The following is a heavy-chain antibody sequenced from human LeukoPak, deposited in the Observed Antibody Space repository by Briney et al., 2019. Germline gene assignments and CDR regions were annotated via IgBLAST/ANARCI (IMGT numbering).Heavy chain of an antibody. CDR1: GFTFSSYW. Sequence: PGGSLRLSCAASGFTFSSYWMHWVRQAPGKGLVWVSRINSDGSSTAYADSVKGRFTISRDNAKNTLYLQMNSLRAEDTAVYYCARDRAAAQFDYCGQGTLVTVSS. V-gene: IGHV3-74*01. J-gene: IGHJ4*02. D-gene: IGHD6-13*01. CDR2: INSDGSST. CDR3: ARDRAAAQFDY.